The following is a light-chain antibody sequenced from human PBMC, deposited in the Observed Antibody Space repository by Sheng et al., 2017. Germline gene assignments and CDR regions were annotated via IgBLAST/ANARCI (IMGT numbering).Light chain of an antibody. CDR1: SSDIGAYNL. CDR2: EDS. Sequence: QSALTQPPSASGSPGQSITISCTGTSSDIGAYNLVSWYQQHPGKAPKLMIYEDSKRPSGVSNRFSGSKSGNTASLTISGLQAEDEADYYCCSYAGTNVRVFGGGTKLTVL. J-gene: IGLJ3*02. CDR3: CSYAGTNVRV. V-gene: IGLV2-23*01.